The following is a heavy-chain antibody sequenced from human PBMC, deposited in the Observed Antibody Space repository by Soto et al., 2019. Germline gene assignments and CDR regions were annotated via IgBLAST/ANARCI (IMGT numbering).Heavy chain of an antibody. J-gene: IGHJ6*02. CDR1: GFTFSSYA. CDR3: ARCALVRGFVYYGMDV. CDR2: ISYDGGNK. Sequence: QVQLVESGGGVVQPGRSLRLSCAASGFTFSSYAMHWVRQAPGKGLEWVAVISYDGGNKYYADSVKGRFTISRDNSKNTLYLQMNSLRAEDTAVYYCARCALVRGFVYYGMDVWGQGTTVTVSS. V-gene: IGHV3-30-3*01. D-gene: IGHD3-10*01.